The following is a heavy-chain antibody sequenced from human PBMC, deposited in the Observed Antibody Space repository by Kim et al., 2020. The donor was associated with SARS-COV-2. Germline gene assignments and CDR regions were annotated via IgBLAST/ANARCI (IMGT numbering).Heavy chain of an antibody. D-gene: IGHD6-6*01. V-gene: IGHV4-39*01. CDR3: ARHVSRYSSSPNFDY. J-gene: IGHJ4*02. CDR2: IYYSGST. CDR1: GGSISSSSYY. Sequence: SETLSLTCTVSGGSISSSSYYWGWIRHPPGKGLEWIGSIYYSGSTYYNPSLKSRVTISVDTSKNQFSLKLSSVTAADTAVYYCARHVSRYSSSPNFDYWGQGTLVTVSS.